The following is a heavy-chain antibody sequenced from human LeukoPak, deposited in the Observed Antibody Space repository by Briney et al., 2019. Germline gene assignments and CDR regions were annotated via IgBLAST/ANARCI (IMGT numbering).Heavy chain of an antibody. CDR3: ARDAARAAGLFDY. J-gene: IGHJ4*02. V-gene: IGHV1-2*02. CDR2: INPNSGGT. Sequence: ASVKVSCKASGYTFSVYHMHWVRQAPGQGLEWMGWINPNSGGTNYAQKFQGRVTMTRYTSISTAYMELSRLRSDDTAVYYCARDAARAAGLFDYWGQGTLVTVSS. CDR1: GYTFSVYH. D-gene: IGHD6-13*01.